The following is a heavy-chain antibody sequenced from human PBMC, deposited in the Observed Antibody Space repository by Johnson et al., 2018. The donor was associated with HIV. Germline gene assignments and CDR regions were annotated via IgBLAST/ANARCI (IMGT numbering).Heavy chain of an antibody. D-gene: IGHD1-26*01. Sequence: VQLVESGGGLVQPGGSLRLSCAASGFTFSSYAMSWVRQAPGKGLEWVSAISGSRGSTYYADSVQGRFPISRDNSKNTLYLQMNGLRAEDTAVYYCAKDSRRWGAFSDAFDIGGQGTMVTVSS. CDR2: ISGSRGST. CDR1: GFTFSSYA. CDR3: AKDSRRWGAFSDAFDI. J-gene: IGHJ3*02. V-gene: IGHV3-23*04.